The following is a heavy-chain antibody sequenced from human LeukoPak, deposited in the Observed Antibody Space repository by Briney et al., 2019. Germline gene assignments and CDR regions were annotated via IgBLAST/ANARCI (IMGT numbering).Heavy chain of an antibody. V-gene: IGHV1-69*13. D-gene: IGHD5-24*01. CDR3: ARDELGGDGYNLAAFDI. CDR1: GGTLSSYA. CDR2: IIPIFGTA. Sequence: GASVKVSCKASGGTLSSYAISWVRQAPGQGLEWMGGIIPIFGTANYAQKFQGRVTITADESTSTAYMELSSLRSEDTAVYYCARDELGGDGYNLAAFDIWGQGTMVTVSS. J-gene: IGHJ3*02.